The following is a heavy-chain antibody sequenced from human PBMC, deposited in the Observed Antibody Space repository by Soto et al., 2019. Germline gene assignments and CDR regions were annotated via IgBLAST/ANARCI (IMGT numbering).Heavy chain of an antibody. J-gene: IGHJ4*02. CDR1: GFTFSKYA. D-gene: IGHD3-22*01. CDR3: AKTSGVIVVVTSFDH. Sequence: PGGSLRLSWAASGFTFSKYALTWVRQGPGKGLEWVSAISGSGESKYAADSVKGRFTISRDNSKNTLYLQMNSLRAEDTAIYYCAKTSGVIVVVTSFDHWGQGTLVTVSS. V-gene: IGHV3-23*01. CDR2: ISGSGESK.